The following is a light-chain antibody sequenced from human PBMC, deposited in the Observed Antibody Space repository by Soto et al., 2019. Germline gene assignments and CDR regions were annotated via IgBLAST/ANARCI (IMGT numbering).Light chain of an antibody. CDR3: GTWDSSLGAWV. CDR1: SSNIGNNY. CDR2: ENN. V-gene: IGLV1-51*02. J-gene: IGLJ3*02. Sequence: QSVSTQPPSVSAAPGQKVTISCSGSSSNIGNNYVSWYQQLPGTAPKLLIYENNKQPSGIPDRFSGSKSGTSATLGITGLQTGDEADYYCGTWDSSLGAWVFGGGTMVTVL.